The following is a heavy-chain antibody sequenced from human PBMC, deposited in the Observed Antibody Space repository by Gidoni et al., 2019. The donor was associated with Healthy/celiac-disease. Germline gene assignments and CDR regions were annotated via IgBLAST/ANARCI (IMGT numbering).Heavy chain of an antibody. D-gene: IGHD6-19*01. V-gene: IGHV4-59*08. J-gene: IGHJ3*02. CDR2: IYYSGST. Sequence: QIKPQESVPGLVEHSETLSITCHVSGGYLGSYYWSWIRQPPGKGLEWIGYIYYSGSTNYNPSLNSRVTISVEPSKNQVALKLSSGNDTDTTVEYCARRRRQWLVPNDAIYIWGQGTMITVSS. CDR3: ARRRRQWLVPNDAIYI. CDR1: GGYLGSYY.